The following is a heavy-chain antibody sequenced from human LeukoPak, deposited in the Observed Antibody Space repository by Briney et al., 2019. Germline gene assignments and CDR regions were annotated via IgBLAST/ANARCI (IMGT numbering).Heavy chain of an antibody. V-gene: IGHV4-61*01. D-gene: IGHD3-22*01. CDR1: GGSISSGSYY. J-gene: IGHJ3*02. Sequence: PSETLSLTCAVSGGSISSGSYYWSWIRQPPGKGLEWIGYIYYSGSTNYNPSLKSRVTISVDTSKNQFSLKLSSVTAADTAVYYCARSTYYYDSTYIDAFDIWGQGTMVTVSS. CDR3: ARSTYYYDSTYIDAFDI. CDR2: IYYSGST.